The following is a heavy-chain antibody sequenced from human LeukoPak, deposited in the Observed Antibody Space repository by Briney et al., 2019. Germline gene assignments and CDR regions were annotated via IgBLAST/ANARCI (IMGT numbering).Heavy chain of an antibody. D-gene: IGHD5-18*01. CDR2: INPNSGGT. Sequence: ASLKVSCKASGYTFTGYYMHWVRQAPGQRLEWMGWINPNSGGTNYAQKFQGRVTMTRDTSISTAYMELSRLRSDDTAVYYCARDRGYSYGYYYYCGMDVWGEGTTVTVSS. CDR1: GYTFTGYY. J-gene: IGHJ6*04. V-gene: IGHV1-2*02. CDR3: ARDRGYSYGYYYYCGMDV.